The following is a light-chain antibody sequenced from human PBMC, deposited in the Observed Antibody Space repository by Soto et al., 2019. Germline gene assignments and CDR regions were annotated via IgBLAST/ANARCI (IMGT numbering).Light chain of an antibody. CDR2: DVS. V-gene: IGKV1-5*01. CDR1: QSVSNW. J-gene: IGKJ1*01. Sequence: DIQMTQSPSTLSASVGERVTITCRASQSVSNWLAWYQQKPGKAPNLLIYDVSSLESGVPSRFSGSGSGTEFILTISSLQPDDCATYYCQQYDSYSWTFGQGTKVEMK. CDR3: QQYDSYSWT.